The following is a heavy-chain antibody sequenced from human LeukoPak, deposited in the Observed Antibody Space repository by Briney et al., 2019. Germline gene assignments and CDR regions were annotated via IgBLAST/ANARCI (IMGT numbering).Heavy chain of an antibody. CDR1: EFTFSSYY. V-gene: IGHV3-21*01. Sequence: PGGSLRLSCAASEFTFSSYYMSWVRQAPGKGLEWVSSISTSSSYIYYADSVKGRFTISRDNAKNSQYLQMNRLRVEDTAVYYCARALRAVRGYYFDYWGQGTLVTVSS. J-gene: IGHJ4*02. CDR2: ISTSSSYI. D-gene: IGHD3-10*01. CDR3: ARALRAVRGYYFDY.